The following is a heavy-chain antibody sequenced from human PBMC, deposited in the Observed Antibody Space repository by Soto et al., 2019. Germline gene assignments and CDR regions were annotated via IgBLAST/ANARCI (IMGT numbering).Heavy chain of an antibody. CDR1: GFTVSSNY. CDR3: AREAPFGDLLYQHYYGMDV. CDR2: IYSGGST. Sequence: EVQLVESGGGLVQPGGSLRLSCAASGFTVSSNYMSWVRQAPGKGLEWVSVIYSGGSTYYADSVKGRFTISRHNSKNTLYLQINSLRAEDTAVYYCAREAPFGDLLYQHYYGMDVWGQGTTVTVSS. D-gene: IGHD3-10*01. J-gene: IGHJ6*02. V-gene: IGHV3-53*04.